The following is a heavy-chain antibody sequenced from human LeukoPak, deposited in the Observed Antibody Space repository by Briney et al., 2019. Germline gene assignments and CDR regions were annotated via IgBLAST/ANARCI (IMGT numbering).Heavy chain of an antibody. CDR3: AKDIQLST. CDR1: GFNFRDAA. D-gene: IGHD5-24*01. V-gene: IGHV3-23*01. CDR2: ISFSGDNS. J-gene: IGHJ3*01. Sequence: GGSLRLSCAASGFNFRDAAMTWVRQAPGKGLEWVSLISFSGDNSYYADSVKGRFTISRDNSKNTLSLQMNGLRVEDTAIYYCAKDIQLSTWGLGTMVTVSS.